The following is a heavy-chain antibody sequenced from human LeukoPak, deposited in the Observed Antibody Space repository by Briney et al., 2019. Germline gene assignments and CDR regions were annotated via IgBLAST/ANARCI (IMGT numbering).Heavy chain of an antibody. Sequence: GESLKISCKGSGYSFTSYWIGWVRQMPGKGLEWMGIIYPGDSDTRYSPSFQGQVTISADKSISTAYLQWSSLKASDTAMYYCARRGKYYYDSSGYYTAGAFDIWGQGTMVTVSS. CDR1: GYSFTSYW. CDR2: IYPGDSDT. D-gene: IGHD3-22*01. J-gene: IGHJ3*02. V-gene: IGHV5-51*01. CDR3: ARRGKYYYDSSGYYTAGAFDI.